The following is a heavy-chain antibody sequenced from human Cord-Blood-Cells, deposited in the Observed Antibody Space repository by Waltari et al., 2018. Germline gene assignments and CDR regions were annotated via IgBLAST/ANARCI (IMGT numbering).Heavy chain of an antibody. D-gene: IGHD3-3*01. CDR2: INHSGST. Sequence: QVQLQQWGAGLLKPSETLSLTCAVYAGSFSGYYWCWIRLPQRKGLEGIGEINHSGSTNYNPSLKSRVTISVDTSKNQFSLKLSSVTAADTAVYYCARDLGTDYDFWSGVEGGFDYWGQGTLVTVSS. V-gene: IGHV4-34*01. CDR3: ARDLGTDYDFWSGVEGGFDY. J-gene: IGHJ4*02. CDR1: AGSFSGYY.